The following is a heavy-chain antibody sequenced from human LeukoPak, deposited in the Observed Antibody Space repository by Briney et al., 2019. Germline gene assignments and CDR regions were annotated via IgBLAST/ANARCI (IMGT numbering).Heavy chain of an antibody. J-gene: IGHJ5*02. CDR1: GGSISSSSYY. V-gene: IGHV4-39*01. Sequence: SETLSLTCTVSGGSISSSSYYWGWIRQPPGKGLEWIGSIYYSGSTYYNPSLKSRVTISVDTSKNQFSLKLSSVTAADTAVYYCARGNDIVVVVTATGRVDNWFDPWGQGTLVTVSS. CDR3: ARGNDIVVVVTATGRVDNWFDP. CDR2: IYYSGST. D-gene: IGHD2-15*01.